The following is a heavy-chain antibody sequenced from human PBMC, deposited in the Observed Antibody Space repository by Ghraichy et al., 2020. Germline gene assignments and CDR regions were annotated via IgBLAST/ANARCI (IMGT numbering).Heavy chain of an antibody. CDR3: ARERDYYDSSGYLDY. CDR1: GFSFSSYS. V-gene: IGHV3-48*01. Sequence: GGSLRLSCAASGFSFSSYSMNWVRQAPGKGLEWVSYISSGSNTIYYADFVKGRFTISRDNAKNSLYLQMNSLRAEDTAVYYCARERDYYDSSGYLDYWGQGTLVTVSS. CDR2: ISSGSNTI. J-gene: IGHJ4*02. D-gene: IGHD3-22*01.